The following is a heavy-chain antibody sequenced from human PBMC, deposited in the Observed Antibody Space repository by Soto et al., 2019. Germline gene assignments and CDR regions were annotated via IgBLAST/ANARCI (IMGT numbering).Heavy chain of an antibody. Sequence: PGGSLRLSCAASEFTFSSYGMHWVRQAPGKGLEWVAVISYDGSNKYYADSVKGRFTISRDNSKNTLYLQMNSLRAEDTAVYYCAKERVLRYFDWSLDYWGQGTLVTVSS. J-gene: IGHJ4*02. V-gene: IGHV3-30*18. CDR3: AKERVLRYFDWSLDY. CDR1: EFTFSSYG. D-gene: IGHD3-9*01. CDR2: ISYDGSNK.